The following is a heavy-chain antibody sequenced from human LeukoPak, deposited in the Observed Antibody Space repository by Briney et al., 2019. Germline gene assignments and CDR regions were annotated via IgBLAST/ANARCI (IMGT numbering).Heavy chain of an antibody. D-gene: IGHD6-19*01. CDR2: FYHSGST. CDR1: SYSLSRGYY. J-gene: IGHJ3*02. Sequence: SETLSLTCAVSSYSLSRGYYWGWTRQPPGKGLEWIGSFYHSGSTYYNPSLKSRLTVSVDTSKNQLSLKLSSVTAADTAVYYCARREAVAGIGAFDIWGQGTMVTVSS. V-gene: IGHV4-38-2*01. CDR3: ARREAVAGIGAFDI.